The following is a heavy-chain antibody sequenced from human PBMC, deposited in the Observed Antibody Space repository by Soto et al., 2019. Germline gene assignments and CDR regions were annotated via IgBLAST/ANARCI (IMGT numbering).Heavy chain of an antibody. V-gene: IGHV1-69*08. CDR2: IIPILGIA. CDR3: AREGGGSLPDDTYYYYGMDV. CDR1: GGTFSSYT. D-gene: IGHD2-15*01. Sequence: QVQLVQSGAELKKPGSSVKVSCKASGGTFSSYTISWVRQAPGQGLEWMGRIIPILGIANYAQKFQGRVTITADKSTSTAYMELSSLRSEDTAVYYCAREGGGSLPDDTYYYYGMDVWGQGTTVTVSS. J-gene: IGHJ6*02.